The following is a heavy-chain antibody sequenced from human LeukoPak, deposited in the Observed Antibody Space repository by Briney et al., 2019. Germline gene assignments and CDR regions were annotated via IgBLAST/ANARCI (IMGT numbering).Heavy chain of an antibody. V-gene: IGHV1-18*01. J-gene: IGHJ3*02. CDR2: INTYNGNT. Sequence: ASVKVSCKASGYIFTTYGISWVRQAPGQGLEWMGWINTYNGNTNYAQKLQGRVTMTTDTSTTTAYMELRSLRSDDTAVYYCAIDGVRWELPSAFDIWGQGTMVTVSS. CDR1: GYIFTTYG. D-gene: IGHD4-23*01. CDR3: AIDGVRWELPSAFDI.